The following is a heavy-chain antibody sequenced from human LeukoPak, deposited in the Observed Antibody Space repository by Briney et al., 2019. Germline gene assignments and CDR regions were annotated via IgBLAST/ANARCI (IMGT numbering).Heavy chain of an antibody. Sequence: KPSETLSLTCAVYGGSFSGYYWSWIRQPPGKGLEWIGEINHSGSTNYNPSLKSRVTISVDTSKNQFSLKLSSVTAADTAVYYCARRRSSGWSDDAFDIWGQGTMVTVSS. D-gene: IGHD6-19*01. CDR1: GGSFSGYY. CDR3: ARRRSSGWSDDAFDI. V-gene: IGHV4-34*01. CDR2: INHSGST. J-gene: IGHJ3*02.